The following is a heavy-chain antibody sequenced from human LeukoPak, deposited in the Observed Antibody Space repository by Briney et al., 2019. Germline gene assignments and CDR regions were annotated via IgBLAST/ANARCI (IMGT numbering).Heavy chain of an antibody. CDR1: GFTFSTYS. V-gene: IGHV3-23*01. CDR3: ANTHCDSSPIVWNF. Sequence: GGSLRLSCAASGFTFSTYSMNWVRQAPGKGLEWVSGLSDAGVRIFYSDSVKGRFTISRDNSKNTLYLQMDSLRAEDTAVYYCANTHCDSSPIVWNFWGQGTLVTVSS. D-gene: IGHD6-6*01. CDR2: LSDAGVRI. J-gene: IGHJ4*02.